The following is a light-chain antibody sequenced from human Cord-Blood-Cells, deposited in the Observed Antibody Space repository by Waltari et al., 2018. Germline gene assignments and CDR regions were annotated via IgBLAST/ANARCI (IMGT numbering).Light chain of an antibody. Sequence: EIVLTQSPGTLSLSPGERATLSCRASQSVSSSYLAWYQQKPGQAPRLLIYGASSRATGIPDMFSGSGYGTDFTLAISRLEPEDFAVYYCQQYGSSPLTFGGGTKVEIK. CDR2: GAS. V-gene: IGKV3-20*01. CDR3: QQYGSSPLT. J-gene: IGKJ4*01. CDR1: QSVSSSY.